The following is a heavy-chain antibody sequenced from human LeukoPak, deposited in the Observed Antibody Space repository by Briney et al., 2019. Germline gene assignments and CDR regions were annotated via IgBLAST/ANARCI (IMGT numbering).Heavy chain of an antibody. V-gene: IGHV3-48*03. CDR3: AKDRGGGRPYYFDY. Sequence: GGSLRLSCAASGFTFSSYEMNWVRQAPGKGLEGVSYISSSGSTIYYADSVKGRFTISRDNAKNSLYLQMNSLRAEDTAVYYCAKDRGGGRPYYFDYWGQGTLVTVSS. J-gene: IGHJ4*02. CDR1: GFTFSSYE. D-gene: IGHD3-10*01. CDR2: ISSSGSTI.